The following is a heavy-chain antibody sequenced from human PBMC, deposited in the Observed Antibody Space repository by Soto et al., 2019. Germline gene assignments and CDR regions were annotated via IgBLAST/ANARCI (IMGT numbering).Heavy chain of an antibody. Sequence: EVQLVESGGGLVQPGRSLRLSCAASGFTFDDYAMHWVRQAPGKGLEWVSGISWNSGSIGYADSVKGRFTISRDNAKNSLYLQMNSLRAEDTALYYCAKDITPKGYYYYYMDVWGKGTTVTVSS. V-gene: IGHV3-9*01. CDR3: AKDITPKGYYYYYMDV. CDR2: ISWNSGSI. CDR1: GFTFDDYA. J-gene: IGHJ6*03.